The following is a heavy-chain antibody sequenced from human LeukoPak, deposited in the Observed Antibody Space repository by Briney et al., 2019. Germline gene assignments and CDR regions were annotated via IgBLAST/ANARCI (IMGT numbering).Heavy chain of an antibody. CDR2: IKDKTNGGTI. Sequence: PGGSLRLSCAASGFTFSSYAMSWVRQAPGKGLEWVGRIKDKTNGGTIDYAAPVKGRFTISRDDSKASLYLQMNNMRADDTGFYYGTTAPGGDLYYWGQGTLVTVSS. CDR1: GFTFSSYA. V-gene: IGHV3-15*01. J-gene: IGHJ4*02. CDR3: TTAPGGDLYY. D-gene: IGHD2-21*01.